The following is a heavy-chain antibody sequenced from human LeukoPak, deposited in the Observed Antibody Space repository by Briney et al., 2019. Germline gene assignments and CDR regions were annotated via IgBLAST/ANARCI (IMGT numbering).Heavy chain of an antibody. J-gene: IGHJ5*02. CDR2: IYYGGST. D-gene: IGHD3-10*01. CDR1: GGSISSYY. V-gene: IGHV4-59*01. CDR3: ARRHSLWFGESASNWFDP. Sequence: SETLSLTCTVSGGSISSYYWSWIRQPPGKGLEWIGYIYYGGSTNYNPSPKSRVTISLDTSKNQFSLKLSSVTAADTAVYYCARRHSLWFGESASNWFDPWGQGTLVTVSS.